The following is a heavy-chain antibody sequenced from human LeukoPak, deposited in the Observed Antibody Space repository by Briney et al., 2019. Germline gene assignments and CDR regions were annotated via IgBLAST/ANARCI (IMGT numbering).Heavy chain of an antibody. Sequence: PGGSLRLSCGASGFSFSSFGMHWVRQAPGKGLQWVAVISYDGSNKYYTDSVKGRFTISRDNSKNTLYLEMNSLRAEDTAVYYCARVGAPFSLDYWGQGTLVTVSS. CDR2: ISYDGSNK. V-gene: IGHV3-30*04. D-gene: IGHD1-26*01. J-gene: IGHJ4*02. CDR1: GFSFSSFG. CDR3: ARVGAPFSLDY.